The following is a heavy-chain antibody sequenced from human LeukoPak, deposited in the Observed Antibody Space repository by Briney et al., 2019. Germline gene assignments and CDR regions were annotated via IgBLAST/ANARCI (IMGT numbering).Heavy chain of an antibody. J-gene: IGHJ6*03. D-gene: IGHD6-13*01. V-gene: IGHV3-48*04. CDR2: ISATGGTI. CDR1: GFTSGTNGLTYG. Sequence: PGGSLRLSCEVSGFTSGTNGLTYGLTWVRQAPGKGLEWVSYISATGGTIYYADSVKGRFTISRDNAKNSLYLQMNSLRAEDTALYHCARENGYSSSWALGYYYYMDVWGKGTTVTVSS. CDR3: ARENGYSSSWALGYYYYMDV.